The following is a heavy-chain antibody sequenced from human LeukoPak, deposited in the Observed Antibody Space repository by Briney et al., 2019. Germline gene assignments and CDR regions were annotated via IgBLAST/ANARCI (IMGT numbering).Heavy chain of an antibody. CDR2: ISAYNGNT. J-gene: IGHJ5*02. D-gene: IGHD3-9*01. V-gene: IGHV1-18*04. CDR1: GYTFTSYG. Sequence: ASVKVSCKASGYTFTSYGISWVRQAPGQGLEWMGWISAYNGNTNYAQKLQGRVTMTTDTSTSTAYMELRSLRSDDPAVYYCARASNYDILTGYEDPWGQGTLVTVSS. CDR3: ARASNYDILTGYEDP.